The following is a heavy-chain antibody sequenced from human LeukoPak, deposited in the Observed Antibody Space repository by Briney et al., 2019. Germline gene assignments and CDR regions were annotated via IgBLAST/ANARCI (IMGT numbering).Heavy chain of an antibody. Sequence: PGGSLRLSCAASGFTVSSNYMSWVRQAPGKGLEWVSVIYSGGSTYYADSVKGRFTISRHNSKHTLYLQMNCLRAEDTAVYYCARDYRYRADTAMVNYYYYGMDVWGQGTTVTVSS. D-gene: IGHD5-18*01. V-gene: IGHV3-53*04. CDR3: ARDYRYRADTAMVNYYYYGMDV. CDR2: IYSGGST. CDR1: GFTVSSNY. J-gene: IGHJ6*02.